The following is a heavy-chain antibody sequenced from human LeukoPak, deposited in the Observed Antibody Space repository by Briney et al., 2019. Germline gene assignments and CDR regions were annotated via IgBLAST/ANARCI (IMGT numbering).Heavy chain of an antibody. V-gene: IGHV3-30*01. CDR2: ISYHGSDK. CDR1: GFTFSAYN. D-gene: IGHD4-17*01. Sequence: QPGGSLRLSCAVSGFTFSAYNMHWVRQAPGKGLEWLAVISYHGSDKYYADSVKGRFTISRDNPKNTLYLEMISLRPEDTAIYYCAKARAGTYGEFFDYWGQGALVTVSS. J-gene: IGHJ4*02. CDR3: AKARAGTYGEFFDY.